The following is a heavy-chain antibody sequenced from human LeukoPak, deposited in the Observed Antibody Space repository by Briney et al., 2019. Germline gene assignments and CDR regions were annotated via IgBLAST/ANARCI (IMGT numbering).Heavy chain of an antibody. Sequence: SETLSLTCTASGGSISSSGYYWGWIRQPPGKGLEWIASINYSGTTYYNPSLKSRVTISEDRSKNQFSLKLSSVTAADTAVYYCARLRDGRWLLEYWGQGTLVTASS. V-gene: IGHV4-39*01. CDR1: GGSISSSGYY. CDR3: ARLRDGRWLLEY. J-gene: IGHJ4*02. D-gene: IGHD5-24*01. CDR2: INYSGTT.